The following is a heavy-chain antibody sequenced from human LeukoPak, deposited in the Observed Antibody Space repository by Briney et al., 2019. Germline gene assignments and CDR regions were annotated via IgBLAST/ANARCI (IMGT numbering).Heavy chain of an antibody. D-gene: IGHD3/OR15-3a*01. Sequence: GGSLRLSCAASGFTFSTYWMHWVRQAPGEGLVWVSRIKSDGSDTSYVDSVKGRFTISRGNAKNTLYLQMNSLRAEDTAVYYCARGFWTGVEYWGQGALVTVSS. CDR2: IKSDGSDT. CDR3: ARGFWTGVEY. V-gene: IGHV3-74*01. J-gene: IGHJ4*02. CDR1: GFTFSTYW.